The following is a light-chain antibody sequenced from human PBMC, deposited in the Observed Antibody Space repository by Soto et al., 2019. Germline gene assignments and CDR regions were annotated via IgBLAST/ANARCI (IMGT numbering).Light chain of an antibody. V-gene: IGKV3-15*01. CDR2: GAS. CDR3: QQYSDWPRT. CDR1: QSVSND. J-gene: IGKJ1*01. Sequence: MGLTQSPGTLSLSPGDRATLSCRASQSVSNDYVAWVQQKPGQAPRLLIYGASSRATGLPARFSGSGSGTEFTLTISSLQSEDFAVYYCQQYSDWPRTFGQGTKVDIK.